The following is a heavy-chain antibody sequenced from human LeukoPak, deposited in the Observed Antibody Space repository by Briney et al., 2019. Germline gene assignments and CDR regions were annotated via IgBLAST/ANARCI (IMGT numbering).Heavy chain of an antibody. CDR3: ARGYDSSGYYFFYFQH. CDR1: GGTFSSYA. CDR2: IIPIFGTA. Sequence: GASVKVSCKASGGTFSSYAISWVRQAPGQGLEWMGGIIPIFGTANYAQKFQGRVTITADESTSTAYMELSSLRSEDTAVYYCARGYDSSGYYFFYFQHWGQGTLVTVSS. V-gene: IGHV1-69*13. J-gene: IGHJ1*01. D-gene: IGHD3-22*01.